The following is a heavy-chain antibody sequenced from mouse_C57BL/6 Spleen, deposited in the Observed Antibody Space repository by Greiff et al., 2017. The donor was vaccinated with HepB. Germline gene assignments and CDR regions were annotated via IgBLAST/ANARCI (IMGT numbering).Heavy chain of an antibody. CDR3: ARELITTVVPYAMDY. Sequence: VQLQQSGPGLVQPSQSLSITCTVSGFSLTSYGVHWVRQSPGKGLEWLGVIWSGGSTDYNAAFISRLSISKDNSKSQVFFKMNSLQADDTAIYYCARELITTVVPYAMDYWGQGTSVTVSS. J-gene: IGHJ4*01. V-gene: IGHV2-2*01. D-gene: IGHD1-1*01. CDR2: IWSGGST. CDR1: GFSLTSYG.